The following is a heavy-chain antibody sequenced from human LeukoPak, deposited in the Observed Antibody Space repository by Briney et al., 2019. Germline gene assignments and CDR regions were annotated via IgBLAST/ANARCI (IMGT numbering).Heavy chain of an antibody. CDR3: ARGGYWAFDY. D-gene: IGHD2-8*02. CDR1: GVSISSNYA. V-gene: IGHV4-4*02. Sequence: PSETLSLTCGVSGVSISSNYAWSWVRQPPGKGLEWIGEIYYSGRGSYNPSLKSRVTMSVDKSKNQFSLTLNSVTAADTAVYYCARGGYWAFDYWGQGALVIVSS. J-gene: IGHJ4*02. CDR2: IYYSGRG.